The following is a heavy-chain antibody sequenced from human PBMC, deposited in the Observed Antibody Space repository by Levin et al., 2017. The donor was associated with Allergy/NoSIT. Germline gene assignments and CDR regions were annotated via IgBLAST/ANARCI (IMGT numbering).Heavy chain of an antibody. V-gene: IGHV3-30*18. Sequence: GGSLRLSCAASGFTFSSYGMHWVRQAPGKGLEWVAVISYDGSNKYYADSVRGRFTISRDNSKNTLYLQMNSLRAEDTAVYYCAKGDRDGYKLGYFDYWGQGTQVTVSS. CDR2: ISYDGSNK. J-gene: IGHJ4*02. CDR1: GFTFSSYG. CDR3: AKGDRDGYKLGYFDY. D-gene: IGHD5-24*01.